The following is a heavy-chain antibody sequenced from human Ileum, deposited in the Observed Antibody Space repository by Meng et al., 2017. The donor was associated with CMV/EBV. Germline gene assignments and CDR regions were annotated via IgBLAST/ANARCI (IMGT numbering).Heavy chain of an antibody. CDR2: IIPIFGTA. J-gene: IGHJ6*02. CDR1: GGTFGSYA. CDR3: ARNSKLRLGVVISYYGMDV. D-gene: IGHD3-3*01. Sequence: SVKVSCKASGGTFGSYAISWVRQAPGQGLEWMGGIIPIFGTANYAQKFQGRVTITTDESTSTAYMELSSLRSEDTAVYYCARNSKLRLGVVISYYGMDVWGQGTTVTVSS. V-gene: IGHV1-69*05.